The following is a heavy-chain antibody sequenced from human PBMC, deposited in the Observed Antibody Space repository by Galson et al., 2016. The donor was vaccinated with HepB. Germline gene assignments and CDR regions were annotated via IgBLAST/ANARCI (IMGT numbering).Heavy chain of an antibody. CDR2: IWYDGSNE. CDR3: ARDRFPRVTRGRNWFDP. D-gene: IGHD2-21*02. V-gene: IGHV3-33*01. J-gene: IGHJ5*02. Sequence: SLRLSCAASGFTFSSYGMHWVRQAPGKGLEWVAVIWYDGSNEYYADSVRGRFTISRDNSKNTLYLQMNSLRAEDTAVYYCARDRFPRVTRGRNWFDPWGQGTLVTVSS. CDR1: GFTFSSYG.